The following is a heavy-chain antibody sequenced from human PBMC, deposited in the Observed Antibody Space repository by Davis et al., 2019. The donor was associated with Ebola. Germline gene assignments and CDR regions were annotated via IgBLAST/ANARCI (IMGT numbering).Heavy chain of an antibody. V-gene: IGHV1-69*04. CDR1: GGTFSSYA. CDR3: ARDQLLWFRELSYYYYGMDV. J-gene: IGHJ6*02. D-gene: IGHD3-10*01. Sequence: SVKVSCKASGGTFSSYAISWVRQAPGQGLEWMGRIIPILGIANYAQKLQGRVTMTTDTSTSTAYMELRSLRSDDTAVYYCARDQLLWFRELSYYYYGMDVWGQGTTVTVSS. CDR2: IIPILGIA.